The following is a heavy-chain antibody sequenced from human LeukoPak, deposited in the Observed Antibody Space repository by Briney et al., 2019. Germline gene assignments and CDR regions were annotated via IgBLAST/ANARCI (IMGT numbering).Heavy chain of an antibody. CDR3: ARGRYSSGLTLDY. D-gene: IGHD6-19*01. Sequence: SETLSLTCTVSGGSISSYYWSWIRQPPGKGLEWIGYIYYSGSTNYNPSLKSRVTISVDTSKNQFSLKLSSVTAEDTAVYYCARGRYSSGLTLDYWGQGTLVTVSS. V-gene: IGHV4-59*01. J-gene: IGHJ4*02. CDR2: IYYSGST. CDR1: GGSISSYY.